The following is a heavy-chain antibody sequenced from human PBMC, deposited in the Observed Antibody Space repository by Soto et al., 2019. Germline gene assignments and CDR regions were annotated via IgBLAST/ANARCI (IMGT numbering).Heavy chain of an antibody. CDR1: GFTFSNFD. Sequence: GGSLRLSCAASGFTFSNFDMSWVRHIPGKGLHWVSGITGSGGRAYYADSVKGRFTISRDNSRNTLYLQLSRLGAEDTAMYHCAVQLGQKYYTMDVWGQGTTVTVSS. CDR3: AVQLGQKYYTMDV. D-gene: IGHD1-1*01. CDR2: ITGSGGRA. V-gene: IGHV3-23*01. J-gene: IGHJ6*02.